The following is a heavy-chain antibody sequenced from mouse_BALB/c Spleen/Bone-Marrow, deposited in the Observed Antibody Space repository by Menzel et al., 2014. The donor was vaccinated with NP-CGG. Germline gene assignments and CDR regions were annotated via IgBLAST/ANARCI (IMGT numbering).Heavy chain of an antibody. J-gene: IGHJ3*01. CDR1: GYAFSRSW. V-gene: IGHV1-80*01. CDR3: AGSTPLAY. Sequence: LVESGAELVRPGSSVKISCKASGYAFSRSWMNWVKQRPGQGLEWIGQIYPGDDDTNYSGKFKGRATLTADKSPGTAYMQLSSLTSEDSAVYFCAGSTPLAYWGQGTLVTVSA. D-gene: IGHD1-1*01. CDR2: IYPGDDDT.